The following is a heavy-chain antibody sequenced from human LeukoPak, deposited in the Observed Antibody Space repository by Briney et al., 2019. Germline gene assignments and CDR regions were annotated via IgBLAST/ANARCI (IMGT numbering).Heavy chain of an antibody. J-gene: IGHJ4*02. CDR2: IIPIFGTA. CDR3: ARDSRSDYYDSSGYYVN. V-gene: IGHV1-69*05. CDR1: GGTFSSYA. D-gene: IGHD3-22*01. Sequence: SVKVSRKASGGTFSSYAISWVRQAPGQGLEWMGGIIPIFGTANYAQKFQGRVTITTDESTSTAYMELSSLRSEDTAVYYCARDSRSDYYDSSGYYVNWGQGTLVTVSS.